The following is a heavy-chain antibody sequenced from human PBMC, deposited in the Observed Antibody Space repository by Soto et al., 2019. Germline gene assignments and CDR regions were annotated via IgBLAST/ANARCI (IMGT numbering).Heavy chain of an antibody. J-gene: IGHJ5*02. D-gene: IGHD6-13*01. V-gene: IGHV1-18*01. CDR2: ISAYTDTP. CDR3: ARAIAGVEAWCDP. CDR1: GYTFTNFG. Sequence: QVQMVQSGAEVKKPGASVKVSCRASGYTFTNFGVTWVRRAPGQGLEWMGWISAYTDTPNYAQKFQGRVTMTIDTSTSTAYMDLRRLTTDDTAVDYCARAIAGVEAWCDPGGQGTLVTVSS.